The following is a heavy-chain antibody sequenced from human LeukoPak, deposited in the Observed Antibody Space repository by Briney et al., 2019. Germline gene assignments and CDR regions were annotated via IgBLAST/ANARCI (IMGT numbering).Heavy chain of an antibody. CDR1: GYTFTGYY. Sequence: ASVKVSCKASGYTFTGYYMHWVRQAPGQGLEWMGWINPNSGGTNYAQKFQGRVTMTRDTSISTAYMELSSLRSEDTAVYYCARDPNGVSTYYYDSSGLGYFDYWGQGTLVTVSS. D-gene: IGHD3-22*01. J-gene: IGHJ4*02. CDR2: INPNSGGT. V-gene: IGHV1-2*02. CDR3: ARDPNGVSTYYYDSSGLGYFDY.